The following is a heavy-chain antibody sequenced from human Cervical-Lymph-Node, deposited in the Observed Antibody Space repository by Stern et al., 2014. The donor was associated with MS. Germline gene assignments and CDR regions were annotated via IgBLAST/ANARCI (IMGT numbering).Heavy chain of an antibody. V-gene: IGHV1-18*01. CDR2: ISAYNGNK. CDR1: GYTFTSYG. J-gene: IGHJ3*02. CDR3: ARRWYYYDSSGYSTGDAFDI. Sequence: VQLVQSGAEVKKPGASVKVSCKASGYTFTSYGISLVRQAPGQGLEWMGWISAYNGNKNYAQKLQGRFTMTTDTSTSTAYMELRSLRSDDTAVYYCARRWYYYDSSGYSTGDAFDIWGQGTMVTVSS. D-gene: IGHD3-22*01.